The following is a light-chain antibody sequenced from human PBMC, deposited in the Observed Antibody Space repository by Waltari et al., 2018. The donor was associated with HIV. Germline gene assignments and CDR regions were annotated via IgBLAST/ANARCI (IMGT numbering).Light chain of an antibody. V-gene: IGKV4-1*01. J-gene: IGKJ1*01. CDR2: WAS. Sequence: DIVMTQTPDSLIVSPGERASINCRSNQSLLYSPNNKNFLVWYQQKPGQPPKLVSYWASSRESGVPARFSGSGSGSNFTLTISSLQPEDVATYFCQQYFSTPWTFGQGTKV. CDR3: QQYFSTPWT. CDR1: QSLLYSPNNKNF.